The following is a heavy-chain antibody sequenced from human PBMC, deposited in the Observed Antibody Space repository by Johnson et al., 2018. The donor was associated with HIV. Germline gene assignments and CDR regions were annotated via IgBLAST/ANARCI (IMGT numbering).Heavy chain of an antibody. CDR2: IWSDGSNQ. J-gene: IGHJ3*02. CDR1: GFTFGNYA. D-gene: IGHD6-25*01. V-gene: IGHV3-33*06. Sequence: QVQLVESGGGVVQPERSLRLSCAASGFTFGNYAMHWVRQHPGEGLEWVAVIWSDGSNQYCADSVKGRFTISRDNSKNTLYLQMNSLRAEDTAVYYCAKDKRQTAIPQRAFDICGQGTMVTVSS. CDR3: AKDKRQTAIPQRAFDI.